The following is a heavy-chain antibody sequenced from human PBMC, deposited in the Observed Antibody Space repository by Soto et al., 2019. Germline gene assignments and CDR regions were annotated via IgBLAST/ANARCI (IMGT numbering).Heavy chain of an antibody. V-gene: IGHV1-2*04. D-gene: IGHD5-18*01. CDR3: ARDGRDGLPIQLWISDGMDV. Sequence: ASVKVSCKASGYTFTGYYMHWVRQAPGQGLEWMGWINPNSGGTNYAQKFQGWVTMTRDTSISTAYMELSRLRSDDTAVYYCARDGRDGLPIQLWISDGMDVWGQGTTVTVSS. CDR1: GYTFTGYY. J-gene: IGHJ6*02. CDR2: INPNSGGT.